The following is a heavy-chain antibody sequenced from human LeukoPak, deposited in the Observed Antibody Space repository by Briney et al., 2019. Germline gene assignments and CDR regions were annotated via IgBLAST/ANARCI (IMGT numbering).Heavy chain of an antibody. CDR1: GCTFSSYW. J-gene: IGHJ4*02. CDR3: ARDLTGSGDY. D-gene: IGHD3-10*01. CDR2: ISSSGSTI. Sequence: GGSLRLSCAASGCTFSSYWMSWVRQAPGKGLKWVSYISSSGSTIYYADSVKGRFTISRDNAKNSLYLQMNSLRAEDTAVYYCARDLTGSGDYWGQGTLVTVSS. V-gene: IGHV3-48*04.